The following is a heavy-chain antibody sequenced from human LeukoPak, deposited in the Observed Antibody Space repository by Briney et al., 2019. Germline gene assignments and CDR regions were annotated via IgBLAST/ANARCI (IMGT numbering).Heavy chain of an antibody. Sequence: SVTLSVTCAVYGGSFSGDYWSCIRQPPGKGLEWIGEINHSGSTNYNPSLKSRVTISVDTSKNQFSLKLSSVTAADTAVYYCARGGSLWFGELLYPPLDYWGQGTLVTASS. CDR2: INHSGST. V-gene: IGHV4-34*01. J-gene: IGHJ4*02. CDR3: ARGGSLWFGELLYPPLDY. D-gene: IGHD3-10*01. CDR1: GGSFSGDY.